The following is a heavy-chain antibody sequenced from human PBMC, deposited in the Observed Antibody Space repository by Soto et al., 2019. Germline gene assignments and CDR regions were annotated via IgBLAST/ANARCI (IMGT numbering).Heavy chain of an antibody. CDR1: GYTFTSYA. V-gene: IGHV1-3*05. Sequence: QVQLVQSGAEEKKPGASVKVSCKASGYTFTSYAMHWVRQAPGQRLEWMGWINAGNGNTKYSQKFQGRVTITRDTXASTAYMELSSLRSEDTAVYYCARGGKVAVESLNYWGQGTLVTVSS. D-gene: IGHD6-19*01. CDR2: INAGNGNT. CDR3: ARGGKVAVESLNY. J-gene: IGHJ4*02.